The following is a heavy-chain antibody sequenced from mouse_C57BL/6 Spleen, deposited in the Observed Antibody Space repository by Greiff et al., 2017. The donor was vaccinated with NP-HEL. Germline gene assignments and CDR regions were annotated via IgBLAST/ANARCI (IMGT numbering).Heavy chain of an antibody. CDR2: ISGGGGNT. V-gene: IGHV5-9*01. D-gene: IGHD1-1*01. Sequence: EVQVVESGGGLVKPGGSLKLSCAASGFTFSSYTMSWVRQTPEKRLEWVATISGGGGNTYYPDSVKGRFTISRDNAKNTLYLQMSSLRSEDTALYYCARRYYGSSYDYWGQGTTLTVSS. CDR1: GFTFSSYT. J-gene: IGHJ2*01. CDR3: ARRYYGSSYDY.